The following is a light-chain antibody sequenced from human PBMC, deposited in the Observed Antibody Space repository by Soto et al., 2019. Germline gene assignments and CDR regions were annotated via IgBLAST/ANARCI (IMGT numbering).Light chain of an antibody. J-gene: IGLJ1*01. Sequence: QSALTQPASVSGSPGQSITISCTGTSSDVGGYNYVSWYQQHPGQAPELMIYDVSNRPSGVSSRFSGSKYGNTASLTISGLQAEDEADYYCSSYTSSSTYVFGTGTKLTVL. CDR2: DVS. CDR3: SSYTSSSTYV. CDR1: SSDVGGYNY. V-gene: IGLV2-14*03.